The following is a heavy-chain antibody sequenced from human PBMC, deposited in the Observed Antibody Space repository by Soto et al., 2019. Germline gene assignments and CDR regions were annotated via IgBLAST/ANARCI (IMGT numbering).Heavy chain of an antibody. D-gene: IGHD6-13*01. CDR2: IKQDGSEK. Sequence: EVQLVESGGGLVQPGGSLRLYCAASGFTFSSYWMSWVRQAPGKGLEWVANIKQDGSEKYYVDSVKGRFTISRDNAKNSLYLQMNSLRAEDTAVYYCARATSVSSSWYGRFDPWGQGTLVTVSS. J-gene: IGHJ5*02. V-gene: IGHV3-7*01. CDR3: ARATSVSSSWYGRFDP. CDR1: GFTFSSYW.